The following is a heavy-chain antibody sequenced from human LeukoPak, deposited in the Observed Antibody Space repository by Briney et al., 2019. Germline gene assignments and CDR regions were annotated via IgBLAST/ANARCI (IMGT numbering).Heavy chain of an antibody. Sequence: QPGGSLRLSCAASGFTFSSYWMSWVRQAPGKGLEWVANIKQDGSEKYYVDSVKGRFTISRDNAKNSLYLQMNSLRAEDTAVYYCAREEAERYYYYMDVWGKGTTVTISS. V-gene: IGHV3-7*01. J-gene: IGHJ6*03. CDR1: GFTFSSYW. CDR2: IKQDGSEK. CDR3: AREEAERYYYYMDV.